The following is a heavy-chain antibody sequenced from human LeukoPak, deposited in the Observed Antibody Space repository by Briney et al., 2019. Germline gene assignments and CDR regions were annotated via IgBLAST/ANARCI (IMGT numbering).Heavy chain of an antibody. CDR2: IYHSEST. D-gene: IGHD2-2*01. CDR1: GGSISSGGYS. V-gene: IGHV4-30-2*01. CDR3: AKGEYCRSTRCFGSAWFDP. J-gene: IGHJ5*02. Sequence: PSQTLSLTCAVSGGSISSGGYSWSWIRQPPGKGLEWIGYIYHSESTYYNPSLKSRVTISVDRSKNQFSLKLSSVTAADTAVYYCAKGEYCRSTRCFGSAWFDPWGQGTLVTVSS.